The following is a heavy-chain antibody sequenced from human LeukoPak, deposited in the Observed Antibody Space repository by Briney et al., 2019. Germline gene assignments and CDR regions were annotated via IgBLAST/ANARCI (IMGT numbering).Heavy chain of an antibody. J-gene: IGHJ4*02. D-gene: IGHD5-12*01. Sequence: SETLSLTCTVSGGSISSGNYYWSWIRQPAGKELEWIGRIYTSGSTNYNPSLKSRVTISAETSKSQFSLKLSSVTAADTAVYYCARGSGFESLFDYWGQGTLVTVSS. CDR3: ARGSGFESLFDY. CDR1: GGSISSGNYY. CDR2: IYTSGST. V-gene: IGHV4-61*02.